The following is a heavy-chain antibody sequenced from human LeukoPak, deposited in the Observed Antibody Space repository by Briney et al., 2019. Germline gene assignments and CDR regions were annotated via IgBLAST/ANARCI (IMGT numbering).Heavy chain of an antibody. V-gene: IGHV3-23*01. Sequence: TLRPSCAASGLTSRGFAMSWGRDAPGKGVGGGSGISGSGGNTYYAASLTARFNISRPNSNHTLYLQMNTLRAADTAVYYCARASMRMTTAGLVAYWGQGTLVTVSS. CDR1: GLTSRGFA. CDR2: ISGSGGNT. D-gene: IGHD1-1*01. J-gene: IGHJ4*02. CDR3: ARASMRMTTAGLVAY.